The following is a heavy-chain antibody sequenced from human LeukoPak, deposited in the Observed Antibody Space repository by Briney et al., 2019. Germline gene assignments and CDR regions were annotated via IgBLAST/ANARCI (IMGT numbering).Heavy chain of an antibody. V-gene: IGHV4-31*03. Sequence: PSQTLSLTCTASGGSISSGGYYWSWIRQHPGKGLEWIGYIYYSGSTYYNPPLKSRVTISVDTSKNQFSLKLSSVTAADTAVYYCARHLNYGLDAFDIWGQGTMVTVSS. D-gene: IGHD4-17*01. CDR2: IYYSGST. J-gene: IGHJ3*02. CDR1: GGSISSGGYY. CDR3: ARHLNYGLDAFDI.